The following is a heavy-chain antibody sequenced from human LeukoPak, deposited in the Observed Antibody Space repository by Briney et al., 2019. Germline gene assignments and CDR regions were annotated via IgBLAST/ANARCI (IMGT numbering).Heavy chain of an antibody. CDR2: IKKDGSEE. D-gene: IGHD1-14*01. CDR3: ARSNPNRNALDL. J-gene: IGHJ3*01. Sequence: PGGSLRLSCAASGFTLNSYLMSWVRQAPGGGLEGVANIKKDGSEENYLDSVKGRFTVSRDNAKNSLYLQMNSLRGEDTAVYYCARSNPNRNALDLWGQGTMVTISS. V-gene: IGHV3-7*01. CDR1: GFTLNSYL.